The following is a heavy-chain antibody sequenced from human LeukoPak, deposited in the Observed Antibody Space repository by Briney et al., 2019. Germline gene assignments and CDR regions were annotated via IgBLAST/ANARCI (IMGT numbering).Heavy chain of an antibody. CDR1: GFTFSSYG. J-gene: IGHJ3*02. V-gene: IGHV3-30*18. D-gene: IGHD3-22*01. CDR2: ISYDGSNK. CDR3: AKVGSYDSSVGAFDI. Sequence: GRSLRLSCAASGFTFSSYGMHWVRQAPGKGLEWVAVISYDGSNKYYADSVKGRFTISRDNSKNTLYLQMNSLRAEDTAVYYCAKVGSYDSSVGAFDIWGQGTMVTVSS.